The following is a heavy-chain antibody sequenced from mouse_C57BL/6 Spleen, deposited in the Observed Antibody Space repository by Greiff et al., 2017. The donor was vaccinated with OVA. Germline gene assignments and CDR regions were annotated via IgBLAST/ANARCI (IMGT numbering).Heavy chain of an antibody. Sequence: EVQVVESGEGLVKPGGSLKLSCAASGFTFSSYAMSWVRQTPEKRLEWVAYISSGGDYIYYAETVKGRFTISRDNARNTLYLQMSSLKSEDTAMYYCTRGDSSGYGDYWGQGTTLTVSS. CDR3: TRGDSSGYGDY. J-gene: IGHJ2*01. V-gene: IGHV5-9-1*02. D-gene: IGHD3-2*02. CDR1: GFTFSSYA. CDR2: ISSGGDYI.